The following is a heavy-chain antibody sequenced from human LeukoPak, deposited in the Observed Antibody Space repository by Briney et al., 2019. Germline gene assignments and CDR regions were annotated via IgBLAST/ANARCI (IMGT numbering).Heavy chain of an antibody. CDR2: MNHSGST. J-gene: IGHJ5*02. V-gene: IGHV4-34*01. Sequence: SETRSLTCAVSGGSLSGFYWSWIRQPPGKGLEWIGEMNHSGSTNYNPSLKSRVTISVDTSKNQFSLKLSSVTAADMAVYYCARRAPRHYDFSPWGQGTLVTVSS. CDR3: ARRAPRHYDFSP. D-gene: IGHD3-3*01. CDR1: GGSLSGFY.